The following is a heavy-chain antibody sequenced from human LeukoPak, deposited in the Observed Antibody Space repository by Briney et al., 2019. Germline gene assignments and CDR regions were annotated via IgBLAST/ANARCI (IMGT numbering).Heavy chain of an antibody. J-gene: IGHJ3*02. Sequence: GGSLRLSCAASGFTFSTYIMNWVRQAPGKGLEWVSYISSSSGPIYYAASVKGRFTISRDNAKNSLYLQMNSLRAEDTGVYYCARQEPGFDIWGQGTVVNVSS. V-gene: IGHV3-48*01. CDR1: GFTFSTYI. CDR2: ISSSSGPI. CDR3: ARQEPGFDI. D-gene: IGHD1-14*01.